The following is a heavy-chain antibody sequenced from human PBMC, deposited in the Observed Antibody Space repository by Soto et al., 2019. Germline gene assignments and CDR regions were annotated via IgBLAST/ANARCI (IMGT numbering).Heavy chain of an antibody. CDR3: ARGSLTTVTTRSGYFQH. CDR2: ISSSGSTI. J-gene: IGHJ1*01. V-gene: IGHV3-11*01. Sequence: RGSLRLSCAASGFTFSDYYMSWIRQAPGKGLEWVSYISSSGSTIYYADSVKGRFTISRDNAKNSLYLQMNSLRAEDTAVYYCARGSLTTVTTRSGYFQHWGQGTLVTVSS. CDR1: GFTFSDYY. D-gene: IGHD4-17*01.